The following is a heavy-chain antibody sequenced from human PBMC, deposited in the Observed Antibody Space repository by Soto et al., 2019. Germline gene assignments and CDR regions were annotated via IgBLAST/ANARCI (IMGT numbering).Heavy chain of an antibody. J-gene: IGHJ4*02. Sequence: SETLSLTCAVSGGSISSADYYWSWIRQPPGKGLEWIGYIYYTGSTYYSPSLRSRVIITVDTSKNEFSLKVSSVTAADTAVYFCARVRTTMILDYWGQGTLVTVSS. CDR2: IYYTGST. CDR1: GGSISSADYY. V-gene: IGHV4-30-4*01. D-gene: IGHD3-22*01. CDR3: ARVRTTMILDY.